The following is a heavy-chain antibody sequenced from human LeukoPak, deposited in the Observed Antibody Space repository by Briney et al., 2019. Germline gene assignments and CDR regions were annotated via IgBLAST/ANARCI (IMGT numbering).Heavy chain of an antibody. CDR1: GGTFSSYA. V-gene: IGHV1-69*05. J-gene: IGHJ4*02. CDR2: IIPIFGTA. Sequence: GASVKVSCKASGGTFSSYAISWVRQAPGQGLEWMGGIIPIFGTANYAQKFQGRVTITTDESTSTAYMELSSLRSEDTAVYYCARGLHPGTDSYGSGYWXQGTXXTVS. CDR3: ARGLHPGTDSYGSGY. D-gene: IGHD3-10*01.